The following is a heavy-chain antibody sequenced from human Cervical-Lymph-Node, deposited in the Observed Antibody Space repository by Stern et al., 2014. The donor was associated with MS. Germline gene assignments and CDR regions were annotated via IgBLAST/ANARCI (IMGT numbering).Heavy chain of an antibody. CDR3: ARDSLATSDAFDI. J-gene: IGHJ3*02. CDR2: IIPIFGIG. D-gene: IGHD5-12*01. CDR1: GGTFSSYA. V-gene: IGHV1-69*14. Sequence: QVQLVQSGAEVKKPGSSVKVSCKASGGTFSSYAISWVRQAPGQGLEWMGAIIPIFGIGNYAQKFQGRVTITADKSTSKAYMELSSLRSEDTAVYYCARDSLATSDAFDIWGQGTMVTVSS.